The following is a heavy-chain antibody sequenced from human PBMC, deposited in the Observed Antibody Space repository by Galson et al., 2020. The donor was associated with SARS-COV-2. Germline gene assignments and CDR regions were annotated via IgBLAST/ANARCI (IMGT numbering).Heavy chain of an antibody. Sequence: SETLSLTCIVSGGSISSSSYSWGWIRQPPGKGPEWIGSIYYSGSTYSNPSLKSRVTISVDTSTNQFSLKLSSVTAADTAVYYCARYSSSSPVDPWGQGTLVTVSS. J-gene: IGHJ5*02. CDR1: GGSISSSSYS. CDR3: ARYSSSSPVDP. D-gene: IGHD6-6*01. CDR2: IYYSGST. V-gene: IGHV4-39*07.